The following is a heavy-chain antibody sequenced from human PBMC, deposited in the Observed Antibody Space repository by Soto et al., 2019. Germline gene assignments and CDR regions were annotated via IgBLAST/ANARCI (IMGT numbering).Heavy chain of an antibody. CDR2: INPNSGGT. J-gene: IGHJ4*02. CDR3: ARDSSTGYCSGWYLDY. CDR1: GYTFTGYY. D-gene: IGHD6-19*01. V-gene: IGHV1-2*04. Sequence: GASVKVSCKASGYTFTGYYMHWVRQAPGQGLEWMGWINPNSGGTNYAQKFQGWVTMTRDTSISTAYMELSRLRSDDTAVYYCARDSSTGYCSGWYLDYWGQGTLVTVSS.